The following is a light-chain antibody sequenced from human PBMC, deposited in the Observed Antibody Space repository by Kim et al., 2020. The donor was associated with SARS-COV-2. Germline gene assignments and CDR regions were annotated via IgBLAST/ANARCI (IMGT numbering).Light chain of an antibody. Sequence: GQSVTISCTGTSSVVGGYNYVSWYKQHPGKAPKRMIYEVSKRPSGVPDRFSGSKSGNTASLTVSGLQAEDEADYYCSSYAGSNNLVFGGGTQLTVL. CDR3: SSYAGSNNLV. CDR2: EVS. CDR1: SSVVGGYNY. V-gene: IGLV2-8*01. J-gene: IGLJ2*01.